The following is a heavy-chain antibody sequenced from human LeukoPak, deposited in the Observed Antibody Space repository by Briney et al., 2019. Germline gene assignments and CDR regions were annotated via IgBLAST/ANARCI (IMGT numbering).Heavy chain of an antibody. Sequence: GGSLRLSCAASGFTFSSYAMSWVRQAPGKGLEWVSLISGSGGSTYYADSVKGRFTISRDNSKNTLYLQMNSLRAEDTAVYYCARGETLPFDYWGQGTLVTVSS. CDR2: ISGSGGST. CDR1: GFTFSSYA. CDR3: ARGETLPFDY. V-gene: IGHV3-23*01. J-gene: IGHJ4*02.